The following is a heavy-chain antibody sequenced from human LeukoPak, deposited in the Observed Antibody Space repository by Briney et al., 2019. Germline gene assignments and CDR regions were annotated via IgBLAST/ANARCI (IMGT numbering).Heavy chain of an antibody. Sequence: GGSLRLSCGASGFTFSSYAMSWVRQAPGKGLECVSAISSSGGSTHYADSVKGRFTISRDNSKNTLYLQMNSLGAEDTAVYYCAKRYYYDNSGLWDYWGQGTLVTVSS. D-gene: IGHD3-22*01. J-gene: IGHJ4*02. CDR3: AKRYYYDNSGLWDY. V-gene: IGHV3-23*01. CDR2: ISSSGGST. CDR1: GFTFSSYA.